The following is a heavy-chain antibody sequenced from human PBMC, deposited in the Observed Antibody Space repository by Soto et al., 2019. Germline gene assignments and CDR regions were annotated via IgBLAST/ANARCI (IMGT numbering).Heavy chain of an antibody. Sequence: GGSLRLSCTASGFTFSTYWMTWVRQAPGKGLEWVANINQDGSERDYVDSLKGRFTISRDNAKKSLYLQMNSLRAEDTAVYFCARRVVASTRDDFDIWGQGIMVTVSS. V-gene: IGHV3-7*01. D-gene: IGHD2-15*01. J-gene: IGHJ3*02. CDR2: INQDGSER. CDR3: ARRVVASTRDDFDI. CDR1: GFTFSTYW.